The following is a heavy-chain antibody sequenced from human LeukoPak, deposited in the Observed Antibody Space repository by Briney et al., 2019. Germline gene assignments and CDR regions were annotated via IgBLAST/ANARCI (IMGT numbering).Heavy chain of an antibody. J-gene: IGHJ3*02. V-gene: IGHV3-30-3*01. CDR3: ARDPILNNAFYI. Sequence: GGSLRLSCAASGFTFSSYAMHWVRQAPGKGLEWVAVISYDGSNKYYADSVKGRFTISRDNSKITLYLQMDSLRAEDTAVYYCARDPILNNAFYIWGQGTMVTVSS. D-gene: IGHD2-8*01. CDR1: GFTFSSYA. CDR2: ISYDGSNK.